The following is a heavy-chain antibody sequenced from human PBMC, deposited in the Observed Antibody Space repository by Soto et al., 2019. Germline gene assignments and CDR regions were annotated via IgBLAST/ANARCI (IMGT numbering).Heavy chain of an antibody. Sequence: PGESLKISCKGSGCSFTSYWIGWVRQMPGKGLEWMGIIYPGDSDTRYSPSFQGQVTISADKSISTAYLQWSSLKASDTAMYYCARPRYDSSGYFSDAFDIWGQGTMVTVSS. CDR2: IYPGDSDT. V-gene: IGHV5-51*01. CDR1: GCSFTSYW. J-gene: IGHJ3*02. D-gene: IGHD3-22*01. CDR3: ARPRYDSSGYFSDAFDI.